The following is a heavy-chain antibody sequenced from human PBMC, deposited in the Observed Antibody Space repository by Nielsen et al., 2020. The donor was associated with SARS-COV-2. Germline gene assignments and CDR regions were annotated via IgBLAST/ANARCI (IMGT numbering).Heavy chain of an antibody. Sequence: SLKIPCAASGFTFDDYAMHWVRQAPGKGLEWVSGISWNSGSIGYADSVKGRFTISRDNAKNSLYLQMNSLRAEDTALYYCAKDTGTVTTGYWGQGTLVTVSS. CDR1: GFTFDDYA. CDR3: AKDTGTVTTGY. J-gene: IGHJ4*02. V-gene: IGHV3-9*01. D-gene: IGHD4-17*01. CDR2: ISWNSGSI.